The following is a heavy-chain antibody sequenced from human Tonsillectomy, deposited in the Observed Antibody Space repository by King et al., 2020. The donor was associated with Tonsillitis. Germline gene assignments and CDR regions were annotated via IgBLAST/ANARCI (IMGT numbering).Heavy chain of an antibody. J-gene: IGHJ6*02. CDR1: GFTFSSYD. V-gene: IGHV3-13*01. CDR2: IGTAGDT. Sequence: VQLVESGGGLVQPGGSLRLSCAASGFTFSSYDMHWVRQATGKGLEWVSAIGTAGDTYYPGSVKGRFTISRENAKNSLYLQMNSLRAGDTAVYYCARGPSDFLSGYYYGMDVWGQGTTVTVSS. D-gene: IGHD3-3*01. CDR3: ARGPSDFLSGYYYGMDV.